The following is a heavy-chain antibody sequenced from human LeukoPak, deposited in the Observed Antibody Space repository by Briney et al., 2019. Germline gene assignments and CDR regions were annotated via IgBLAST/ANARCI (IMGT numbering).Heavy chain of an antibody. V-gene: IGHV4-4*07. CDR3: ARGSHTQIYCSGGSCYSGWYFDL. Sequence: SETLSLTCTVSGGSISRYYWSWIRQPAGKGLEWIGRIYTSGSTNYNPSLKSRVTMSVDTSKNQFSLKLSSVTAADTAVYYCARGSHTQIYCSGGSCYSGWYFDLWGRGTLVTVSS. D-gene: IGHD2-15*01. J-gene: IGHJ2*01. CDR2: IYTSGST. CDR1: GGSISRYY.